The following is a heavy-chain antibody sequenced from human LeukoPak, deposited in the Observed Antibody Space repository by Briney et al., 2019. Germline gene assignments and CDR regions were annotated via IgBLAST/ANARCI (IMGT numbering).Heavy chain of an antibody. V-gene: IGHV3-30*03. Sequence: GRSLRLSCAASGFTFSSYGMHWVRQAPGKGLEWVAVISYDGSNKYYADSVKGRFTISRDNAKNSLYLQMNSLRAEDTAVYYCASNYRSSGYYDYWGQGTLVTVSS. CDR3: ASNYRSSGYYDY. CDR2: ISYDGSNK. J-gene: IGHJ4*02. CDR1: GFTFSSYG. D-gene: IGHD3-22*01.